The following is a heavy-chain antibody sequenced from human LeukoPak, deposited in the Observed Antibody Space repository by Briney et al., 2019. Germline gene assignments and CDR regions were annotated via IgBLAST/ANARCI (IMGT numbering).Heavy chain of an antibody. CDR2: IKQDGSEK. D-gene: IGHD3-10*01. CDR3: ARDYGSGSAFDY. Sequence: GGSLRLSCAASGFTFSSYWMSWVRQAPGKGLEWVTNIKQDGSEKYYVDSVKGRFTISRGNAKNSLYLQMNSLRAEDTAVYYCARDYGSGSAFDYWGQGSLVTVSS. J-gene: IGHJ4*02. V-gene: IGHV3-7*01. CDR1: GFTFSSYW.